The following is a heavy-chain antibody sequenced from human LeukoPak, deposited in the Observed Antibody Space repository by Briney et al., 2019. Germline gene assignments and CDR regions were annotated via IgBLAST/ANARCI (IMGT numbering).Heavy chain of an antibody. CDR3: ARGDDSSGYLPLDAFDI. D-gene: IGHD3-22*01. CDR1: GGTFSSYA. CDR2: IIPILGIA. J-gene: IGHJ3*02. Sequence: SVKVSCKASGGTFSSYAISWVRQGPGQGLEWMGGIIPILGIANYAQKFQGRVTITADKSTSTAYMELSSLRSEDTAVYYCARGDDSSGYLPLDAFDIWGQGTMVTVSS. V-gene: IGHV1-69*10.